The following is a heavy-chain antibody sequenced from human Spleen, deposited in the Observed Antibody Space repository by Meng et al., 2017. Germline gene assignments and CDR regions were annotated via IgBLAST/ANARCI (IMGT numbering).Heavy chain of an antibody. V-gene: IGHV4-34*01. J-gene: IGHJ4*02. CDR2: SNHSGST. Sequence: QGHVQQWVEGLLKPSEILSLSCVVSGGSFSDYYWSWIRQPPGKGLEWIGESNHSGSTNYNPSLESRATISVDTSQNNLSLKLSSVTAADSAVYYCARGPTTMAHDFDYWGQGTLVTVSS. D-gene: IGHD4-11*01. CDR1: GGSFSDYY. CDR3: ARGPTTMAHDFDY.